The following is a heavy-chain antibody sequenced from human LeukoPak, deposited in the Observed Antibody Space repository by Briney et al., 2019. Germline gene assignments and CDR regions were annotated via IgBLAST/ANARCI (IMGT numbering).Heavy chain of an antibody. CDR1: GGSISSGSYY. V-gene: IGHV4-39*01. J-gene: IGHJ4*02. CDR3: ARLRMITFGGVIDPTFDY. D-gene: IGHD3-16*02. CDR2: IYYSGST. Sequence: SQTLSLTCTVSGGSISSGSYYWSWIRQPPGRGLEWIGSIYYSGSTYYNPSLKSPVTISVDTSKNQFSLKLSSATAADTAVYYCARLRMITFGGVIDPTFDYWGQGTLVTVSS.